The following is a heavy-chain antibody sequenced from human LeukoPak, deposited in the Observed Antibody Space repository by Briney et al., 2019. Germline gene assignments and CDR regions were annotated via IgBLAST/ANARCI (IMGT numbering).Heavy chain of an antibody. Sequence: GGSLRLSCAASGFTVSGNYVSWVRQAPGKGLEWVSVIYSDGSTYYADSVKGRFTISRDNSKNTLYLQMNSLRAEDTAVYYCARQAVRPSRFDYWGRGTLVTVSS. CDR1: GFTVSGNY. CDR3: ARQAVRPSRFDY. CDR2: IYSDGST. D-gene: IGHD3-10*01. V-gene: IGHV3-53*01. J-gene: IGHJ4*02.